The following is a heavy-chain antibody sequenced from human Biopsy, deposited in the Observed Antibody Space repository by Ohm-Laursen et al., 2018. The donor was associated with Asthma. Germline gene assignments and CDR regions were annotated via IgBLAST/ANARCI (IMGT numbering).Heavy chain of an antibody. Sequence: SLRLSCAASGFPFSNFGMHWVRQAPGKGLEWVAVISFDGSNEDYADSVKGRFTISRDNSKNTLFLEMNSLRPEDTAVYYCAKELFPGWELRRGPDSWGQGTLVTVSS. CDR1: GFPFSNFG. CDR3: AKELFPGWELRRGPDS. D-gene: IGHD1-26*01. V-gene: IGHV3-30*18. J-gene: IGHJ4*02. CDR2: ISFDGSNE.